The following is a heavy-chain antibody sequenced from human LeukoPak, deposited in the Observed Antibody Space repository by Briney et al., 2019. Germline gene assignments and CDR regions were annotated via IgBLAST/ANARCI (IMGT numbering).Heavy chain of an antibody. CDR2: MRYDGKTE. CDR3: AKDLNTVVMQCFDS. V-gene: IGHV3-30*02. D-gene: IGHD2-21*01. CDR1: GFPFSSYG. J-gene: IGHJ4*02. Sequence: GGSLRLSCTGSGFPFSSYGMHWVRQTPGRGLEWVAFMRYDGKTEYYADSVKGRFTIAREDSHSTVHLHMKDLRPDDAAVYFCAKDLNTVVMQCFDSWGQGTLVSVSS.